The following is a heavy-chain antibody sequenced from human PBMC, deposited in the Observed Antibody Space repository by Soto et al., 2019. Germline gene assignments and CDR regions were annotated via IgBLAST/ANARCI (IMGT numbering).Heavy chain of an antibody. J-gene: IGHJ4*02. D-gene: IGHD6-19*01. CDR1: GFTFSSYG. Sequence: QVQLMESGGGVVQPGRSLRLSCAASGFTFSSYGMHWVRQAPGKGLEWVAVIWYDGSNKYYADSVKGRFTISRDNSKNTLYLQMNSLRAEDTAVYYCARNRNTVAGGSYFDYWGQGTLVTVSS. CDR3: ARNRNTVAGGSYFDY. CDR2: IWYDGSNK. V-gene: IGHV3-33*01.